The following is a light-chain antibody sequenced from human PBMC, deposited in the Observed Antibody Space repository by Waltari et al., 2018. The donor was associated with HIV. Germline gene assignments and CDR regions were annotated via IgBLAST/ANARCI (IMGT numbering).Light chain of an antibody. CDR3: CSYAGSSTFNWV. Sequence: QSALTQPASVSGSPGQSITISCTGTSSDVGSYNLVSWYQQHPGNAPNLRIYEGNKRTSGVSNRFSGSKSGNTASLTIAGLQAEDEADDYCCSYAGSSTFNWVFGGGTKPTVL. V-gene: IGLV2-23*03. CDR2: EGN. CDR1: SSDVGSYNL. J-gene: IGLJ3*02.